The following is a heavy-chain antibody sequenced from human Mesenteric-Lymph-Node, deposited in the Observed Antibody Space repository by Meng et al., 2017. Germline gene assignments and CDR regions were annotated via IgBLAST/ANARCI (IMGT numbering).Heavy chain of an antibody. CDR3: ARETGLEDGYKVDH. Sequence: LRLSCTVSGGPISSGSYYWSWIRQPAGKGLEWIGRIYTRGSIDYNPSLKSRITISMDTSRNQFSLNLSYVTAADTAVYYCARETGLEDGYKVDHWGQGTLVTVSS. CDR1: GGPISSGSYY. CDR2: IYTRGSI. J-gene: IGHJ4*02. D-gene: IGHD5-24*01. V-gene: IGHV4-61*02.